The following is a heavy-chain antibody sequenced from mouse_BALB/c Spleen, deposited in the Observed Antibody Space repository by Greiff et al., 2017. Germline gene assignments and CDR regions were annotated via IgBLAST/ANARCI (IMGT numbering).Heavy chain of an antibody. CDR3: AKSTMITSWFAY. Sequence: QVQLKQSGAELVRPGTSVKVSCKASGYAFTNYLIEWVKQRPGQGLEWIGGINPGSGGTNYNEKFKGKATLTADKSSSTAYMQLSSLTSDDSAVYFCAKSTMITSWFAYWGQGTLVTVSA. V-gene: IGHV1-54*01. CDR2: INPGSGGT. CDR1: GYAFTNYL. D-gene: IGHD2-4*01. J-gene: IGHJ3*01.